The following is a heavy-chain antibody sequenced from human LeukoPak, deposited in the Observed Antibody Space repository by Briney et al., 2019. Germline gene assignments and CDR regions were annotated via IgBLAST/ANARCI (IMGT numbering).Heavy chain of an antibody. CDR3: ARVVRFLDWLLPTYYYYYGMDV. CDR2: IIENGGET. D-gene: IGHD3/OR15-3a*01. V-gene: IGHV3-23*01. J-gene: IGHJ6*02. Sequence: PGGSLRLSCAASGFTFSKFAMSWVRQAPGKGLEWVSGIIENGGETYYADSVRGRFTISRDNSKNTLYLQMNSLRAEDTAVYYCARVVRFLDWLLPTYYYYYGMDVWGQGTTVTVSS. CDR1: GFTFSKFA.